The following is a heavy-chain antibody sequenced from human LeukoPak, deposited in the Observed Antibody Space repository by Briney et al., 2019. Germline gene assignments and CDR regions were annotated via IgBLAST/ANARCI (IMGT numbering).Heavy chain of an antibody. D-gene: IGHD2-15*01. Sequence: SETLSLTCGVSGYSISSNHWWEWVRQPPGKGLEWIGEIYHDGTTKYSASLKSRVTISLDKFKNQFSLSVISVTAADTAVYYCVRGVVAAPQTFDYWGQGTLVTVSS. CDR1: GYSISSNHW. V-gene: IGHV4-4*02. CDR3: VRGVVAAPQTFDY. J-gene: IGHJ4*02. CDR2: IYHDGTT.